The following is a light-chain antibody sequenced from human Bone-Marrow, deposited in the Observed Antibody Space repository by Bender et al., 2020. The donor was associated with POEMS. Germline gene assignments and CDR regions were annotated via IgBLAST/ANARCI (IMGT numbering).Light chain of an antibody. J-gene: IGLJ1*01. CDR3: QAWDSSTAV. CDR1: NLGDKD. Sequence: SFDLTQPPSVSVSPGQTAIIPCSGDNLGDKDVAWYQQRPGQSPVLVIYQGSMRPSGIPERFSGSNSGNTATLTISGTQAMDEADYYCQAWDSSTAVFGTGTKVTVL. CDR2: QGS. V-gene: IGLV3-1*01.